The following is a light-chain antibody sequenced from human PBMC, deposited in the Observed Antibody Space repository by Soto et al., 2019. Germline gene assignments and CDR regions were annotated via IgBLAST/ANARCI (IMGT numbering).Light chain of an antibody. CDR2: KAS. Sequence: DIQMAQSPSSLSASVGDRVTITCRASQSINKFLNWYQQKQGRAPNLLIYKASSLRSGVPSTFSGSGSGTEFSPTVSSLQPDDFATYYCLQYLTYPLTFGGGTKVEIK. CDR1: QSINKF. CDR3: LQYLTYPLT. V-gene: IGKV1-5*03. J-gene: IGKJ4*01.